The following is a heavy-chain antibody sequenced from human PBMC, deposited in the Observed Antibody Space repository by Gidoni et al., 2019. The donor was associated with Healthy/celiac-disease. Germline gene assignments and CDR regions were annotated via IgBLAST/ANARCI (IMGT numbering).Heavy chain of an antibody. CDR1: GGTFSSYA. V-gene: IGHV1-69*01. CDR2: IIPIFGTA. J-gene: IGHJ4*02. Sequence: QVQLVQSGAEVKKPGSSVKVSCKASGGTFSSYAISWVRQAPGKGLEWMGGIIPIFGTANYAQKFQGRVTITADESTSTAYMELSSLRSEDTAVYYCARGPLYCSGGSCYSEYYFDYWGQGTLVTVSS. D-gene: IGHD2-15*01. CDR3: ARGPLYCSGGSCYSEYYFDY.